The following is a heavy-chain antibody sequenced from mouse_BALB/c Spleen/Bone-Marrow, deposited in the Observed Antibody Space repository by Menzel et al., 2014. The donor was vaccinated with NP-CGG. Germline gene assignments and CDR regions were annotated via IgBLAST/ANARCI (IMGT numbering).Heavy chain of an antibody. V-gene: IGHV7-3*02. Sequence: VHLVVFGVGLVQPGGSLRLSWATSGHTFTDYYLSWLRQPPGKALEWLGFIRNTAKGYTTEYRASVKGRFAISRDISQSMLYLQMSTLRAEDSATYYCARDINYDIYWYFEGWGAGTTVTVSS. J-gene: IGHJ1*01. D-gene: IGHD2-4*01. CDR3: ARDINYDIYWYFEG. CDR1: GHTFTDYY. CDR2: IRNTAKGYTT.